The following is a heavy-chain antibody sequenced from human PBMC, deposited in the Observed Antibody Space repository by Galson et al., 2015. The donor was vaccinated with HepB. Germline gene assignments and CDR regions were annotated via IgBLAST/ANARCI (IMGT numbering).Heavy chain of an antibody. V-gene: IGHV3-30*02. CDR2: IRYDGSNK. J-gene: IGHJ4*02. CDR3: AKDWGYCSGGSCYPYYFDY. D-gene: IGHD2-15*01. CDR1: GFTFSSYG. Sequence: SLRLSCAASGFTFSSYGMHWVRQAPGKGLEWVAFIRYDGSNKYYADSVKGRFTISRDNSKNTLYLQMNSLRAEDTAVYYCAKDWGYCSGGSCYPYYFDYWGQGTLVTVSS.